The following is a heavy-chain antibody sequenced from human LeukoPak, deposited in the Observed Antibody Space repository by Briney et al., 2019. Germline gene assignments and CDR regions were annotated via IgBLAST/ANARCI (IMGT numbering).Heavy chain of an antibody. CDR3: ARDLYDHDSSGYYEF. J-gene: IGHJ4*02. CDR1: GYSISSGYY. D-gene: IGHD3-22*01. Sequence: PSETLSLTCTVSGYSISSGYYWGWIRQPPGKGLEWIGYIYESGSTDYNPSLKSRVTISRDTSKNQVSLKLTSVTTADTAVYYCARDLYDHDSSGYYEFWGQGTLVTVSS. V-gene: IGHV4-38-2*02. CDR2: IYESGST.